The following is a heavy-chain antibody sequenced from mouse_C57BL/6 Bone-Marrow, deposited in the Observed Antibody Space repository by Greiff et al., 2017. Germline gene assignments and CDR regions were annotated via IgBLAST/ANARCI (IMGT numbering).Heavy chain of an antibody. CDR2: INPSSGYT. V-gene: IGHV1-4*01. Sequence: QVQLKPSGAELARPGASVKMSCKASGYTFTSYTMHWVKQRPGQGLEWIGYINPSSGYTKYNQKFKDTDTFTAGQSSRNAYSQLRRLTSEDSAVYVCASRYGSSPAWFAYWVQLSLVTVSA. CDR1: GYTFTSYT. J-gene: IGHJ3*01. CDR3: ASRYGSSPAWFAY. D-gene: IGHD1-1*01.